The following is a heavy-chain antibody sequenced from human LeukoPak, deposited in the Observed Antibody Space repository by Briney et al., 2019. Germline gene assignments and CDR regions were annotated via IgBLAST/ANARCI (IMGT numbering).Heavy chain of an antibody. CDR3: AKVAQQLVRSYYYYYMDV. J-gene: IGHJ6*03. V-gene: IGHV3-30*18. Sequence: GGSLRLSCAASGFTFSSYGMHWVRQAPGKGLEWVAVISYDGGNKYYADSVKGRFTISRDNSKNTLYLQMNSLKAEDTAVYYCAKVAQQLVRSYYYYYMDVWGKGTTVTVSS. D-gene: IGHD6-13*01. CDR1: GFTFSSYG. CDR2: ISYDGGNK.